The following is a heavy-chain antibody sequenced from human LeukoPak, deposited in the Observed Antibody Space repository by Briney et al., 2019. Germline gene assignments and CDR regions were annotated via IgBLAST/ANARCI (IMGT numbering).Heavy chain of an antibody. J-gene: IGHJ4*02. CDR3: AKGSYYDSSGSFYFDY. Sequence: GGSLRLSWAASGFTFGTVAMNGVRQAPGKGREGVSGISGSGDNTYYADSVKGRFTISRDNSKNTLYVQVNSLGTEDTAAYYCAKGSYYDSSGSFYFDYWGQGTLVTVSS. CDR2: ISGSGDNT. D-gene: IGHD3-22*01. CDR1: GFTFGTVA. V-gene: IGHV3-23*01.